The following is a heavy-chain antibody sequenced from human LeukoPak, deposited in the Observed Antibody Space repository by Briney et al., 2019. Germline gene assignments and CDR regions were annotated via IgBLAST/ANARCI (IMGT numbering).Heavy chain of an antibody. Sequence: GGSLRLSCAASGFTFSTYGMSWVRQAPGEGLEWVSGVIGSGGSTYYADSVKGRFTISRDNSKNTLYLQMNSLRADDTAVYYCARSGGGGISYWGQGTLVTVSS. V-gene: IGHV3-23*01. J-gene: IGHJ4*02. D-gene: IGHD4-23*01. CDR1: GFTFSTYG. CDR3: ARSGGGGISY. CDR2: VIGSGGST.